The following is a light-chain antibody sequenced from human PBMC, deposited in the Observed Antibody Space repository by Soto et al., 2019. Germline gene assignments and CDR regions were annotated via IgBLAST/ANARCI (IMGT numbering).Light chain of an antibody. Sequence: EIVLTQSPGTLSLSPGERATLSCRASQSVSSSYLAWYQQKPGQAPRLLIYGASSRATGIPDRFSGSGSGTDFTLTISRLEPEDFAVYYCQTYGISRTFGQGTKVEI. CDR2: GAS. V-gene: IGKV3-20*01. CDR1: QSVSSSY. J-gene: IGKJ1*01. CDR3: QTYGISRT.